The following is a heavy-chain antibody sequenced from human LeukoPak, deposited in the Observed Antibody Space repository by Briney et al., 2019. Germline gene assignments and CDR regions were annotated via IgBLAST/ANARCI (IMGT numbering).Heavy chain of an antibody. CDR3: ARGLVRDTGAYYFGY. J-gene: IGHJ4*02. V-gene: IGHV3-21*01. CDR1: GFTFSSYS. CDR2: ISSSSSYI. D-gene: IGHD1-26*01. Sequence: GGSLRLSCAASGFTFSSYSMNWVRQAPGKGLEWVSSISSSSSYIYYADSVKGRFTISRDNAKNSLYLQMNMLRAEDTAVYYCARGLVRDTGAYYFGYWGQGTLVTVSS.